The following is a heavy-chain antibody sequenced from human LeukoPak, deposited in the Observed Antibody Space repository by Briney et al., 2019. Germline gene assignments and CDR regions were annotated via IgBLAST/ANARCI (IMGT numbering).Heavy chain of an antibody. CDR2: MNPNSGNT. J-gene: IGHJ3*02. V-gene: IGHV1-8*03. D-gene: IGHD3-3*01. CDR3: ARVVRFLEWSFGFDAFDI. Sequence: GASVKVSCKASGGTFSSYEINWVRQATGQGLEWMGWMNPNSGNTGYAQKFQGRVTITRNTSISTAHMELSSLRSEDTAVYYCARVVRFLEWSFGFDAFDIWGQGTMVTVSS. CDR1: GGTFSSYE.